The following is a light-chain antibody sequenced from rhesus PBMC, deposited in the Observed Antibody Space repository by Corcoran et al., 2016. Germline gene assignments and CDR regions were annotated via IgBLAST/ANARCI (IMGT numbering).Light chain of an antibody. CDR1: QSVSSY. V-gene: IGKV3-53*01. CDR2: GAS. Sequence: QVILTQSPATLSLSPGERATLSCRASQSVSSYLAWYQQKPGQAPRLLIYGASSRATGRPDRFSGSGSGTEFTLTISSLEPEDFAVYYCQKYSSSPFTFGPGTKLDIK. J-gene: IGKJ3*01. CDR3: QKYSSSPFT.